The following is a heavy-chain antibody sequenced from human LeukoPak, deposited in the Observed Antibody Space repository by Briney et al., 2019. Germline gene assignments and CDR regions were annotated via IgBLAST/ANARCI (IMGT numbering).Heavy chain of an antibody. Sequence: PGGSLRLSCAASGFTFSSYSMNWVRQAPGKGLEWVSSISSSSSYIYYADSVKGRFTISRDNAKNSLYLQMNSLRAEDTAVYCCARDPPGRAWLRFTSDYWGQGTLVTVSS. V-gene: IGHV3-21*01. CDR2: ISSSSSYI. CDR3: ARDPPGRAWLRFTSDY. J-gene: IGHJ4*02. D-gene: IGHD5-12*01. CDR1: GFTFSSYS.